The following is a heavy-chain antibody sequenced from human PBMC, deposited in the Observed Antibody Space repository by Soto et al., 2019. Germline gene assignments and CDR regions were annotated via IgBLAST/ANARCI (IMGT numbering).Heavy chain of an antibody. CDR3: STFVVPASRHNDFAF. D-gene: IGHD2-21*02. CDR1: GGSISTSNYY. J-gene: IGHJ4*02. CDR2: IYYSGTT. V-gene: IGHV4-39*01. Sequence: PSGTLSLTCTVSGGSISTSNYYWGWVRQPPGKGLDWIGNIYYSGTTYYNPSLKSRVTISVDTSKNQFSLKLNSVTAADTAVYYSSTFVVPASRHNDFAFCGAGTLSTVSS.